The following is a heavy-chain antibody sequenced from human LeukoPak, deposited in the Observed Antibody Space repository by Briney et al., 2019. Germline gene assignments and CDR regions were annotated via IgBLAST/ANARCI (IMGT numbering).Heavy chain of an antibody. CDR2: ISGSGGST. CDR3: AKGKWIQPTYNWFDP. D-gene: IGHD5-18*01. V-gene: IGHV3-23*01. CDR1: GFTFSSYA. J-gene: IGHJ5*02. Sequence: GGSLRLSCAASGFTFSSYAMSWVRQAPGKGLEWVSAISGSGGSTYYADSVEGRFTISRDNSKNTLYLQMNSLRAEDTAVYYCAKGKWIQPTYNWFDPWGQGTLVTVSS.